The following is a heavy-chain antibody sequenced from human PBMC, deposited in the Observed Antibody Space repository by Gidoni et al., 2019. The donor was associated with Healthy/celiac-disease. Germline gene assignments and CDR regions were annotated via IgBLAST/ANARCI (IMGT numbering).Heavy chain of an antibody. CDR2: IYPGDSDT. CDR1: GYSFTSYL. D-gene: IGHD4-17*01. J-gene: IGHJ6*03. CDR3: DSTVTTKNYYYMDV. V-gene: IGHV5-51*01. Sequence: EVQLVQSGAEVTKPGESLKLPCKGSGYSFTSYLIGWVRQIHGKGLEWMGIIYPGDSDTRYSPSLQGQVTISADKSISTAYLQWSSLKASDTAMYYCDSTVTTKNYYYMDVWGKGTTVTVSS.